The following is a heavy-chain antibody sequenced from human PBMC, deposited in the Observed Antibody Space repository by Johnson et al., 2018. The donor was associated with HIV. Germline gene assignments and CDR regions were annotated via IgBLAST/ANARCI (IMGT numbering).Heavy chain of an antibody. D-gene: IGHD2-2*02. J-gene: IGHJ3*02. CDR1: GLTFSSFG. Sequence: QVQLVESGGGVVQPGRSLRLACAASGLTFSSFGMHWVRQAPGKGLEWVAVISYDGNNEYYAHSVKGRFTISRDNSKSTLFLQMNSLRPEDTAVYYCAREKYTIHAFDIWGQGTMVTVSS. CDR3: AREKYTIHAFDI. V-gene: IGHV3-30*03. CDR2: ISYDGNNE.